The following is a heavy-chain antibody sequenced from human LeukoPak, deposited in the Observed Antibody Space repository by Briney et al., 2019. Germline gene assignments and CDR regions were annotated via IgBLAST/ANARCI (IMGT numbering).Heavy chain of an antibody. D-gene: IGHD2-2*01. CDR1: GGSISSYY. CDR3: ARAYCSSTSCYFGY. Sequence: SETLSLTCTVSGGSISSYYWSWIRQPPGKGLEWIGYIYYSGSTNYNPSLKSRVTISVDTSKNQFSLKLSSVTAADTAVYYCARAYCSSTSCYFGYWGQGTLVTVSS. J-gene: IGHJ4*02. V-gene: IGHV4-59*01. CDR2: IYYSGST.